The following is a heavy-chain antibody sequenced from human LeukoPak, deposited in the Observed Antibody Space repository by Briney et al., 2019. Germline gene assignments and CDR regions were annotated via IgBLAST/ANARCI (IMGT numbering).Heavy chain of an antibody. J-gene: IGHJ5*02. Sequence: SETLSLTCTVSGGSVSSNSYYWSWIRQPPGKGLEWIGYIYYSGSTNYNPSLKSRVTISVDTSKNQFSLKLSSVTAADTAVYYCARNRGSSGWYFGFWFDPWGQGTLVTVSS. CDR3: ARNRGSSGWYFGFWFDP. V-gene: IGHV4-61*01. D-gene: IGHD6-19*01. CDR1: GGSVSSNSYY. CDR2: IYYSGST.